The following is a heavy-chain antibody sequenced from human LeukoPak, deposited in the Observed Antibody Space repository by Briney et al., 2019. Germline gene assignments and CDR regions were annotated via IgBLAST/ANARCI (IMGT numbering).Heavy chain of an antibody. J-gene: IGHJ4*02. D-gene: IGHD5-18*01. CDR3: AKSRGYSSGSWDKYFDY. V-gene: IGHV4-34*01. Sequence: SETLSLTCAVYGGSFRSYYWTWIRQPPGKGLEWIGEINQSGSTNYNPSLKSRVNISVDTSKNQFSLKLSSVTAADTAVYFCAKSRGYSSGSWDKYFDYWGQGALVTVSS. CDR2: INQSGST. CDR1: GGSFRSYY.